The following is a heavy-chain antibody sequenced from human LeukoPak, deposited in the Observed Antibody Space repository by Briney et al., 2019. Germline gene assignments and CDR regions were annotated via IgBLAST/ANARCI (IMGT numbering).Heavy chain of an antibody. Sequence: PSETLSLTCTVSGGSISSSSYYWGWIRQPPGKGLEWIGSIYYSGSTYYNPSLKSRVTISVDKSKNQFSLKLSSVTAADTAVYYCARAYSSGWGNLDYWGQGTLVTVPS. CDR1: GGSISSSSYY. CDR2: IYYSGST. V-gene: IGHV4-39*07. D-gene: IGHD6-19*01. J-gene: IGHJ4*02. CDR3: ARAYSSGWGNLDY.